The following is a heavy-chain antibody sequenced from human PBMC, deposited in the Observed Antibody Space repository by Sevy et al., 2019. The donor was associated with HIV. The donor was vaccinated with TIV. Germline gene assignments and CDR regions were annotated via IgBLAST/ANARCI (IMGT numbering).Heavy chain of an antibody. D-gene: IGHD3-16*02. Sequence: ASVKVSCKASGYTFTGYYMHWVRQAPGQGLEWMGRINPNSGGTNYAQKFQGRVTMTRDTSISTAYMELSRLRSDDTAVYCGAGGGGIRGALAWGGQGTLVTVSS. V-gene: IGHV1-2*06. CDR1: GYTFTGYY. CDR3: AGGGGIRGALAW. J-gene: IGHJ4*02. CDR2: INPNSGGT.